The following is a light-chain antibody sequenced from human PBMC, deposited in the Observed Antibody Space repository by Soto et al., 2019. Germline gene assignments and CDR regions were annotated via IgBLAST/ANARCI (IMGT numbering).Light chain of an antibody. CDR2: WES. CDR1: QSVLYSSNNKTY. V-gene: IGKV4-1*01. J-gene: IGKJ2*01. Sequence: DIVMTQSPDSLAVSLGERATINCKSSQSVLYSSNNKTYLAWYQQKPGQPHKLLIYWESTRESGVPDRFSGSGSGTDFTLTISSLQAEDVAVYYGQQYYSTPYTFGQGTKLEIK. CDR3: QQYYSTPYT.